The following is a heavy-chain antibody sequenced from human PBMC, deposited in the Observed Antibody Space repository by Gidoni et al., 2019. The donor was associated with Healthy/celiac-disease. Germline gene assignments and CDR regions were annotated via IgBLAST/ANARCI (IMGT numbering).Heavy chain of an antibody. V-gene: IGHV4-4*02. CDR3: ARITMIVVVITKYYFDY. Sequence: QVQLQESGPGLVKPSGTLSLTCAVSGGSISSSNWWSWVGQPPGKGLEWSGEIYHSGSTNYNPSLKSRVTISVDKSKNQFSLKLSSVTAADTAVYYCARITMIVVVITKYYFDYWGQGTLVTVSS. D-gene: IGHD3-22*01. J-gene: IGHJ4*02. CDR1: GGSISSSNW. CDR2: IYHSGST.